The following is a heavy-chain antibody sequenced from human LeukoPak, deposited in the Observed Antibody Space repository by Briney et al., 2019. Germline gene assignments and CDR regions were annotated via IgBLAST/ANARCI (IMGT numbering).Heavy chain of an antibody. D-gene: IGHD6-19*01. Sequence: ASVKVSCKASGYTFTDFGISWVRQAPGQGLEWMGWISAYNGHSSYAQNLQGRLSMTTDTSTSTAYMELRSLRSDDTAVYYCVRDLGAARSGWIFFDFWGPGTLVTVSS. CDR1: GYTFTDFG. CDR2: ISAYNGHS. CDR3: VRDLGAARSGWIFFDF. J-gene: IGHJ4*02. V-gene: IGHV1-18*01.